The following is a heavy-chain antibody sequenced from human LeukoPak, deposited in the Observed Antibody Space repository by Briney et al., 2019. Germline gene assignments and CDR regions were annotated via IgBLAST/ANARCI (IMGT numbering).Heavy chain of an antibody. J-gene: IGHJ6*03. CDR2: ISPIFGTT. D-gene: IGHD2/OR15-2a*01. CDR1: AGTFTNYA. V-gene: IGHV1-69*13. CDR3: ARGDVIVPPDDAVSYHYYYYMDV. Sequence: ASVKVSCKAPAGTFTNYAISWVRQAPGQGLEWMGGISPIFGTTDYSQKFQGRVTITADESTNTAYMELTSLTSDDTAIYYCARGDVIVPPDDAVSYHYYYYMDVWGKGTTVTVSS.